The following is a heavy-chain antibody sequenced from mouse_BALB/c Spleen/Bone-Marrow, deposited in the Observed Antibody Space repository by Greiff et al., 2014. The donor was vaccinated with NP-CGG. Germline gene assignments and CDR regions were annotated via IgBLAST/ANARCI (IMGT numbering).Heavy chain of an antibody. D-gene: IGHD2-4*01. CDR1: GYSFTGYF. CDR2: INPYNGDP. V-gene: IGHV1-37*01. Sequence: VQLKESGPELVKPGASVKISCKASGYSFTGYFMNWMKQSHGKSLEWIGRINPYNGDPFYNRKFKGKATLTVDKSSSTAHMELLSLTSEDSAVYYCGRGNYDYDSWFGYWGQGTLVTVSA. CDR3: GRGNYDYDSWFGY. J-gene: IGHJ3*01.